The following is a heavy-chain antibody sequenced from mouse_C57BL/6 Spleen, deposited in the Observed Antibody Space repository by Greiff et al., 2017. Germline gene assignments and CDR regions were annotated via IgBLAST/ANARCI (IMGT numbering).Heavy chain of an antibody. J-gene: IGHJ4*01. D-gene: IGHD2-3*01. CDR1: GFSLTSYG. CDR3: AKGGLLGAMDY. V-gene: IGHV2-4*01. Sequence: VKLLESGPGLVQPSQSLSITCTVSGFSLTSYGVHWVRQPPGKGLEWLGVIWSGGSTDYNAAFISRLSISKDNSKSQVFFKMNRLQADDTAIYYCAKGGLLGAMDYWSQGTSVTVSS. CDR2: IWSGGST.